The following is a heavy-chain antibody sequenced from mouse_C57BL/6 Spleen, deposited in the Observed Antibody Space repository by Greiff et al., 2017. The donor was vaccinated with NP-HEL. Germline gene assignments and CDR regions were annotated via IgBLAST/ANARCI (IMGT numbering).Heavy chain of an antibody. CDR1: GFSLTSYG. Sequence: QVQLKESGPGLVQPSQSLSITCTVSGFSLTSYGVHWVRQSPGRGLEWLGVIWSGGSTDYNAAFISRLSISKDNSKSQAFFKINSLQADNTAIYYCARFDYDEVDYWGQGTTLTVSS. CDR2: IWSGGST. D-gene: IGHD2-4*01. J-gene: IGHJ2*01. CDR3: ARFDYDEVDY. V-gene: IGHV2-2*01.